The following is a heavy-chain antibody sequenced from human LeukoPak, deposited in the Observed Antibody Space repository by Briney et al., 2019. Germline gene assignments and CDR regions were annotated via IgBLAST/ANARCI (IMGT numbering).Heavy chain of an antibody. CDR2: IYRNGST. Sequence: GGSLRLSCAASGFTFSSYGMHWVRQAPGKGLEWVSVIYRNGSTYYAASVRGRFTISRDNSRNTMHLQMNSLTVDDTAVYYCTRDNGGYWGQGTLVTVSS. D-gene: IGHD2-2*01. J-gene: IGHJ1*01. V-gene: IGHV3-NL1*01. CDR3: TRDNGGY. CDR1: GFTFSSYG.